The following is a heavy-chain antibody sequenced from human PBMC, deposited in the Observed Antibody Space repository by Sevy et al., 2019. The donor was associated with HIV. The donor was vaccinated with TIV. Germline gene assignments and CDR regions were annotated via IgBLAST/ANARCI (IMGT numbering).Heavy chain of an antibody. CDR2: ISYDGSNK. CDR3: ARDLRADILLLWFEEMDY. D-gene: IGHD3-10*01. Sequence: GGSLRLSCAASGFTFSSYAMHWVRQAPGKGLEWVAVISYDGSNKYYADSVKGRFTISRDNSKNTLYLQMNSLRAEDTDVYYCARDLRADILLLWFEEMDYWGQGTLVTVSS. V-gene: IGHV3-30-3*01. CDR1: GFTFSSYA. J-gene: IGHJ4*02.